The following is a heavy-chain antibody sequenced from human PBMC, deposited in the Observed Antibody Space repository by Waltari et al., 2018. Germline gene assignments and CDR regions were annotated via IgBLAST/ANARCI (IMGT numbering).Heavy chain of an antibody. D-gene: IGHD2-2*01. V-gene: IGHV4-34*01. CDR1: GGSFSGYY. J-gene: IGHJ6*02. Sequence: QVQLQQWGAGLLKPSETLSLTCAVYGGSFSGYYWSWIRQPPGKGLEWIGEINHSGSTNYNPSLKSRVTISVDTSKNQFSLKLSSVTAADTVVYYCAITSPYCSSTSCYGNYYYGMDVWGQGTTVTVSS. CDR3: AITSPYCSSTSCYGNYYYGMDV. CDR2: INHSGST.